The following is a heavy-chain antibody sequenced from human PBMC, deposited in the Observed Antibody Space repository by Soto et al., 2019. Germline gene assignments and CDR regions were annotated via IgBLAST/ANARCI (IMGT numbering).Heavy chain of an antibody. V-gene: IGHV4-4*02. CDR1: GGSIGSSNG. J-gene: IGHJ6*02. D-gene: IGHD6-6*01. CDR3: ARVGSSSSSGSYYYYGMDV. Sequence: PSETLSLTCAVPGGSIGSSNGWSRVSQPPGKGLEWIGEIYHSGSTNYNPSLKSRVTISVDKSKNQFSLKLSSVTAADTAVYYCARVGSSSSSGSYYYYGMDVWGQGTTVTVSS. CDR2: IYHSGST.